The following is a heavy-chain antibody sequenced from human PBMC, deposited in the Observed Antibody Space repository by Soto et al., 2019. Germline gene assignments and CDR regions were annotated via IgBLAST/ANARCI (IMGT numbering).Heavy chain of an antibody. V-gene: IGHV3-23*01. CDR3: AKDLAIVLMVYAAFDY. Sequence: GGSLRLSCAASGFTFSSYAMSWVRQAPGKGLEWVSAISGSGGSTYYADSVKGRFTISRDNSKNTLYLQMNSLRAEDTAVYYCAKDLAIVLMVYAAFDYWGQGTLVTVSS. CDR1: GFTFSSYA. CDR2: ISGSGGST. D-gene: IGHD2-8*01. J-gene: IGHJ4*02.